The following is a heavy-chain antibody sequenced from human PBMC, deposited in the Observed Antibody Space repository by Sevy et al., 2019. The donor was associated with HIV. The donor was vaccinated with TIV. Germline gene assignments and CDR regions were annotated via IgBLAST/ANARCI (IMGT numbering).Heavy chain of an antibody. CDR2: IKQDGGEK. CDR1: GFTFSSYW. J-gene: IGHJ6*02. D-gene: IGHD2-8*02. V-gene: IGHV3-7*03. CDR3: GGDWECTGGVCYFMDV. Sequence: GGSLRLSCAASGFTFSSYWMSWVRQAPGKGLEWVANIKQDGGEKYYVDSVKGRFTISRDNAKNSLYLQMNSLRAEDTAVYYCGGDWECTGGVCYFMDVWGQGTTVTVSS.